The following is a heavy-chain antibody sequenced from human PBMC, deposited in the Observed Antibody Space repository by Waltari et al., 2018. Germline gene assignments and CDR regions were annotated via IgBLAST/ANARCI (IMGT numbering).Heavy chain of an antibody. CDR2: INHSGST. Sequence: QVQLQQWGAGLLKPSETLSLTCAVYGGSFSGYYWSWIRQPPGKGLEWIGEINHSGSTNYTPSLKSRVTISVETSKNQFSLKLSSVTAADTAVYYCARGRRRAAFDYWGQGTLVTVSS. CDR3: ARGRRRAAFDY. D-gene: IGHD6-13*01. CDR1: GGSFSGYY. V-gene: IGHV4-34*01. J-gene: IGHJ4*02.